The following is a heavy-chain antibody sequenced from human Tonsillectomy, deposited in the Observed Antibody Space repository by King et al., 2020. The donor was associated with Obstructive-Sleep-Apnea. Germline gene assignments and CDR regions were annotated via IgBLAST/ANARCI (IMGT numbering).Heavy chain of an antibody. Sequence: VQLVESGGGLVQPGGSLRLSCAASGFIFSTYDMNWVRQAPGKGLEWISYISTSSIVHYADSVKGRFTASRDNANNSLFLQMNSLRAEDTAVYYCARTDWLRSNKCFDPWGQGTLVIVSS. CDR2: ISTSSIV. V-gene: IGHV3-48*03. CDR1: GFIFSTYD. D-gene: IGHD5-12*01. CDR3: ARTDWLRSNKCFDP. J-gene: IGHJ5*02.